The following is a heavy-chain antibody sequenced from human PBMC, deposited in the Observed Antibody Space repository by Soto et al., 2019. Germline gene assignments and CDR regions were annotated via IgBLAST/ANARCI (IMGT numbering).Heavy chain of an antibody. J-gene: IGHJ4*02. CDR2: ITTDKGKT. Sequence: ASVQVACKASGGTFSSYTISWVRQAPGQGLEWMGWITTDKGKTNYAQKFQGRVTMTTDTSTSTAYMELRSLRSDDTAVYYCATRSPAFDYWGQGTLVTVSS. CDR1: GGTFSSYT. V-gene: IGHV1-18*01. CDR3: ATRSPAFDY.